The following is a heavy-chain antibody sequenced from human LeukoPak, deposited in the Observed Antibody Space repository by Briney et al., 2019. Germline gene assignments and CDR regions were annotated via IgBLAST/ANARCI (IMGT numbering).Heavy chain of an antibody. Sequence: GGSLRLSCAASGFTFSSYSMNWVRQAPGKGLEWVSSIISSSSYIYYADSVKGRFTISRDNAKNSLYLQMNSLRAEDTAVYYCARDKSNTRWFSGPFDPWGQGTLVTVSS. V-gene: IGHV3-21*01. CDR2: IISSSSYI. D-gene: IGHD2-15*01. J-gene: IGHJ5*02. CDR3: ARDKSNTRWFSGPFDP. CDR1: GFTFSSYS.